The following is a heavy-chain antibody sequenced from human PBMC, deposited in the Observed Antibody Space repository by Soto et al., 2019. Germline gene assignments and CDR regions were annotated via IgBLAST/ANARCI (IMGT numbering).Heavy chain of an antibody. CDR3: AKEGGLSGSYYISSSYYFDY. J-gene: IGHJ4*02. CDR1: GFIFSSYG. CDR2: ISYDGSNT. V-gene: IGHV3-30*18. Sequence: GGSLRLSCVASGFIFSSYGMHWGRQAPGKGLEWVAIISYDGSNTYYADSVKGRFTISRDNSKNTLYLQMNSLRAEDTSVYYCAKEGGLSGSYYISSSYYFDYWGQGTLVTVSS. D-gene: IGHD1-26*01.